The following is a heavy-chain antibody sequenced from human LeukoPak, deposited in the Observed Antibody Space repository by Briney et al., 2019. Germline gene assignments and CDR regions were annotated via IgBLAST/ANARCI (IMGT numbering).Heavy chain of an antibody. J-gene: IGHJ4*02. V-gene: IGHV4-59*01. Sequence: PSETLSLTCTVSGGSISGYYWSWIRQPPGKGLEWIGYIYYSGSTNYNPSLKSRVTISVDTSKNQFSLKLSSVTAADTAVYYCARGLLYWNYHYFDYWGQGTLVTVSS. D-gene: IGHD1-7*01. CDR3: ARGLLYWNYHYFDY. CDR1: GGSISGYY. CDR2: IYYSGST.